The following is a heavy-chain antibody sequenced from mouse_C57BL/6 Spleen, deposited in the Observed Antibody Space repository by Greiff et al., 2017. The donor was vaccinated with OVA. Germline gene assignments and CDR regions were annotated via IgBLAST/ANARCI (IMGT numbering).Heavy chain of an antibody. CDR3: ARRDYDYWFAY. Sequence: QVHVKQSGAELAKPGASVKLSCKASGYTFTSYWMHWVKQRPGQGLEWIGYINPSSGYTKYNQKFKDKATLTADKSSSTAYMQLSSLTYEDSAVYYCARRDYDYWFAYWGQGTLVTVSA. CDR1: GYTFTSYW. CDR2: INPSSGYT. D-gene: IGHD2-4*01. V-gene: IGHV1-7*01. J-gene: IGHJ3*01.